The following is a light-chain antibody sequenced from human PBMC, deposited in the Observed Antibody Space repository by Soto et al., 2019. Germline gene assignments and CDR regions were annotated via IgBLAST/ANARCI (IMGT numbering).Light chain of an antibody. Sequence: ERQLTQSPATQSEPPGEKNILSRRTSQSVDISLAWYQQKPGQAPRLLIYGASTRATDMPGTFCGRGSGTEFTLTITSLRPEDFGVYYCQQYRSWPRTFGQGTKVDIK. CDR3: QQYRSWPRT. CDR1: QSVDIS. V-gene: IGKV3-15*01. CDR2: GAS. J-gene: IGKJ1*01.